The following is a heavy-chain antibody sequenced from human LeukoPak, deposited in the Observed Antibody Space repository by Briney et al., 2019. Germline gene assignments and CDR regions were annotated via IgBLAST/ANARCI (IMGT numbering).Heavy chain of an antibody. V-gene: IGHV3-7*01. CDR2: IKPDGSEN. CDR1: EFVLSNWW. CDR3: ARGHYGMDV. J-gene: IGHJ6*02. Sequence: GGSLRLSCAASEFVLSNWWMTWVRQAPGKGLEWVASIKPDGSENYYVDSVKGRFTVSRDNARSSLYLQMNSLRAEDTAVYYCARGHYGMDVWGRGTTVTVSS.